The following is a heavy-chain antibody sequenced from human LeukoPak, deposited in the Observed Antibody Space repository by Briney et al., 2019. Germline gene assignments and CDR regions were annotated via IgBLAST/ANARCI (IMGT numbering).Heavy chain of an antibody. Sequence: GESLKISCKGSGYSFSSYWIAWVRQMPGKGLEWMGIIFPGDSDTRYGPSFQGQVTISVDKSINTAYLQWSSLTASDTAMYYCARREGNYDIWCGYHRDAFDIWGQGTMITVSS. J-gene: IGHJ3*02. CDR2: IFPGDSDT. D-gene: IGHD3-3*01. CDR3: ARREGNYDIWCGYHRDAFDI. CDR1: GYSFSSYW. V-gene: IGHV5-51*01.